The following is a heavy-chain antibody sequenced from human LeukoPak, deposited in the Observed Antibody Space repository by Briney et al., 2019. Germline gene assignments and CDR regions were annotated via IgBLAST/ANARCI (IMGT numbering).Heavy chain of an antibody. V-gene: IGHV1-8*02. J-gene: IGHJ6*03. CDR3: ARGRYMDV. CDR2: MNPKRGDT. Sequence: GSSVKVSCKPSRYIFIDYEISWVRQAPGQGLEWMGWMNPKRGDTGYEQKFQGRITITRCSSRSTVCMELSSLRSEDTALYYCARGRYMDVWGKGTTVTVSS. CDR1: RYIFIDYE.